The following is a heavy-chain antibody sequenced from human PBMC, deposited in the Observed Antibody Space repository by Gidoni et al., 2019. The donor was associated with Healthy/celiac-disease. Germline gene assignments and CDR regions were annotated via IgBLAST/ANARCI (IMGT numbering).Heavy chain of an antibody. V-gene: IGHV1-69*01. CDR3: AGARSIAAAGTGDHYYFDY. J-gene: IGHJ4*02. CDR1: GGTFSSYA. Sequence: QVQLVQSGAEVKKPGSSVKVSCKASGGTFSSYAISWVRQAPGQGLEWMGWIIPIFGTANYAQKFQGRVTITADESTSTAYMELSSLRSEDTAVYYCAGARSIAAAGTGDHYYFDYWGQGTLVTVSS. CDR2: IIPIFGTA. D-gene: IGHD6-13*01.